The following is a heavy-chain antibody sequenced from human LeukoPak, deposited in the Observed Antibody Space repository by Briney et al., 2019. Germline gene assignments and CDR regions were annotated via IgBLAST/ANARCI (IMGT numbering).Heavy chain of an antibody. CDR2: IYTSGST. D-gene: IGHD3-22*01. J-gene: IGHJ4*02. CDR1: GGSISSYY. CDR3: AREDYYDSSGYPKELDY. Sequence: SETLSLTCTVSGGSISSYYWSWIRQPAGKGLEWIGRIYTSGSTNYNPSLKSRVTMSVDTSKNQFSLKLSSVTAADTAVYYCAREDYYDSSGYPKELDYWGQGTLVTVSS. V-gene: IGHV4-4*07.